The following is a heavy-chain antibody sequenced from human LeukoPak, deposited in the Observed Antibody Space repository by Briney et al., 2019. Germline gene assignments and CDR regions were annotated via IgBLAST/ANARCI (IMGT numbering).Heavy chain of an antibody. CDR1: GGSISSYY. J-gene: IGHJ6*02. Sequence: SETLSLTCTASGGSISSYYWSWIRQPPGKGLEWIGYIYDSGSTNYNPSLKSRVTISVDTSKNQFSLKLSSVTAADTAVYYCARGGSGYDSFYYYGMDVWGQGTTVTVSS. D-gene: IGHD5-12*01. V-gene: IGHV4-59*01. CDR3: ARGGSGYDSFYYYGMDV. CDR2: IYDSGST.